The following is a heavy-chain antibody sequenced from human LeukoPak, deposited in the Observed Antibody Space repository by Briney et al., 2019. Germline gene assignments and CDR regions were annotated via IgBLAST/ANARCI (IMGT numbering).Heavy chain of an antibody. CDR2: INPNSGGT. D-gene: IGHD3-3*01. Sequence: ASVKVSCKASGYTFTSYYIHWLRQAPGQGLEWMGWINPNSGGTNYAQKFQGRVTMTRDTSISTAYMELSRLRSDDTAVYYCARTVERITIFGVVVDAFDIWGQGTMVTVSS. CDR1: GYTFTSYY. V-gene: IGHV1-2*02. CDR3: ARTVERITIFGVVVDAFDI. J-gene: IGHJ3*02.